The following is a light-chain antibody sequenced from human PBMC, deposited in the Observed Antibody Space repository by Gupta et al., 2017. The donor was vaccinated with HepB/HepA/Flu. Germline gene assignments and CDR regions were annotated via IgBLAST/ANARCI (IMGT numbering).Light chain of an antibody. V-gene: IGKV1-12*01. CDR1: QGIAGW. CDR2: TTS. CDR3: QQGATFPFT. J-gene: IGKJ4*01. Sequence: THRTKFPLNVLASVGDRVTNTCRASQGIAGWLAWYQQKPGNAPKLLIYTTSNLQSGVPSRCSGSGSGTDFTLTISSLQPEDFATYFCQQGATFPFTFGGGTRVEIK.